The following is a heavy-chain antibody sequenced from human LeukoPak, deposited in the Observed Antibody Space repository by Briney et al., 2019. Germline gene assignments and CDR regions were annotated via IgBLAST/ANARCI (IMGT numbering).Heavy chain of an antibody. Sequence: SETLSLTCTVSGGSISSSSYYWGWIRQPPGKGLEWIGSIYYSGSTYYNPSLKSRVTISVDTSKNQFSLKLSSVTAADTAVYYCARAIAHDFWSGEGYFDYWGQGTLVTVSS. V-gene: IGHV4-39*07. D-gene: IGHD3-3*01. CDR3: ARAIAHDFWSGEGYFDY. CDR2: IYYSGST. CDR1: GGSISSSSYY. J-gene: IGHJ4*02.